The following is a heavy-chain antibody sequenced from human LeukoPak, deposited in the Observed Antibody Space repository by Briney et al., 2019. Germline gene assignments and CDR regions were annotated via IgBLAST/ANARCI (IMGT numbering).Heavy chain of an antibody. CDR3: ERDREYSSSFSSSYYMDV. V-gene: IGHV1-18*01. J-gene: IGHJ6*03. D-gene: IGHD6-6*01. Sequence: ASVKVSCKASGYTFTSYGISWVRQAPGQGLEWMGWISAKNGNTNYAQELQGRVTMTTDTSTSTAYMELSSLRSEDTAVYYCERDREYSSSFSSSYYMDVWGKGTTVTVSS. CDR2: ISAKNGNT. CDR1: GYTFTSYG.